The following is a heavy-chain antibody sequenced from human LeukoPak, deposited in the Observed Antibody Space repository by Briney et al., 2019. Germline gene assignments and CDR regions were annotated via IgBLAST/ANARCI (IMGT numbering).Heavy chain of an antibody. CDR1: GFTFSSYG. J-gene: IGHJ6*04. D-gene: IGHD5-18*01. Sequence: GGSLRLSCAASGFTFSSYGMHWVRQAPGKGLEWVSFISCDGSNKYYADSVKGRFTISRDNPKNTLYLQMNSLRAEDTAVYYCAKDRGMGRGYSYGYGDYYYYGMDVWGKGTTVTVSS. V-gene: IGHV3-30*18. CDR3: AKDRGMGRGYSYGYGDYYYYGMDV. CDR2: ISCDGSNK.